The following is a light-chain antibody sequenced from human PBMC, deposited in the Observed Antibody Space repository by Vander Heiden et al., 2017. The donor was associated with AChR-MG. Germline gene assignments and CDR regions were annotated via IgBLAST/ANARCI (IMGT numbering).Light chain of an antibody. CDR1: QSISNW. CDR3: QQDKSYPYS. CDR2: KAS. Sequence: IQMTQSPSTLSASVGDRVTITYRASQSISNWLAWYQQKPGKAPKLLIYKASTLETGVPSRFSGSGSGTEFTLTIDSLQPDDSATYYCQQDKSYPYSFGQGTKLEIK. J-gene: IGKJ2*03. V-gene: IGKV1-5*03.